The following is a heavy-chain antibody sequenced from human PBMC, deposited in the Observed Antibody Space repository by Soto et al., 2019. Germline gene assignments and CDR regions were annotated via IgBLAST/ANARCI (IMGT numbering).Heavy chain of an antibody. CDR3: ARGNADYDSSGYYFSY. CDR1: GGTFSSYA. J-gene: IGHJ4*02. V-gene: IGHV1-69*01. CDR2: IIPIFGTA. Sequence: QVQLVQSGAEVQKPGSSVKVSCKASGGTFSSYAISWVRQAPGQGLEWMGGIIPIFGTANYAQKFQGRVTITADESTSTAYMELSSLRSEDTAVYYCARGNADYDSSGYYFSYWGQGTLVTVSS. D-gene: IGHD3-22*01.